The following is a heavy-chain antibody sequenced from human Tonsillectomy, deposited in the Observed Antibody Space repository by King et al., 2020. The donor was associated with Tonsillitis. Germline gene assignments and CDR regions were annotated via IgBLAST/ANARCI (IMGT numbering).Heavy chain of an antibody. CDR3: SADFGDDSGIAFDY. CDR1: GFSFSNAW. Sequence: VQLVESGGGLVKPGGSLRLSCAASGFSFSNAWMNWVRQAPGKGLEWVGRIKSETDGGTTDYAAPVKGRFTISRDDSQNTLYLQMSGLKTEDTAVYFCSADFGDDSGIAFDYWGQGTLVPVSS. J-gene: IGHJ4*02. CDR2: IKSETDGGTT. D-gene: IGHD3-22*01. V-gene: IGHV3-15*07.